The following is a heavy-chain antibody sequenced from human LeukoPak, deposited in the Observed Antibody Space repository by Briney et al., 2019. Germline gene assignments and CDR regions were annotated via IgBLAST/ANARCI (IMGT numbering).Heavy chain of an antibody. D-gene: IGHD5-18*01. Sequence: PSETLSLTCAVYGGSLSGYYWSWIRQPPGKGLEWIGEINHSGSTNYNPSLKSRVTISVDTSKNQFSLKLSSVTAADTAVYYCARAPWIQLWSNYYYYYMDVWGKGTTVTVSS. V-gene: IGHV4-34*01. CDR2: INHSGST. CDR1: GGSLSGYY. J-gene: IGHJ6*03. CDR3: ARAPWIQLWSNYYYYYMDV.